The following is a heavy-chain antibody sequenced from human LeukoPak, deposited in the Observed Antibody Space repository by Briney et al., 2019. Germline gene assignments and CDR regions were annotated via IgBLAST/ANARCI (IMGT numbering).Heavy chain of an antibody. Sequence: GGSLRLSCAASGFTFSTYWMHWVRQAPGKGLVWVSRISSDGSITSYADSVKGRFTISRDNSKSTLYLQMNSLRAEDTAAYYCAKDPLNADIVVVPAAIFGWGQGTLVTVSS. CDR3: AKDPLNADIVVVPAAIFG. V-gene: IGHV3-74*01. CDR2: ISSDGSIT. J-gene: IGHJ4*02. D-gene: IGHD2-2*01. CDR1: GFTFSTYW.